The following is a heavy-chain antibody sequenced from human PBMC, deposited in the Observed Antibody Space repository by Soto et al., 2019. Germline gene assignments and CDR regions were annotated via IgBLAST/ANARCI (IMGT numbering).Heavy chain of an antibody. Sequence: SETLSLTCTVSGGAISSGDEYWSGIRQPPGKGLEWIGYIYYSGSTYYNPSLKSRVTISVDTSKNQFSLKLSSVTAADTAVYYCARDHHSAIHYWGQGTLVTVSS. D-gene: IGHD2-2*01. V-gene: IGHV4-30-4*02. CDR1: GGAISSGDEY. CDR2: IYYSGST. J-gene: IGHJ4*02. CDR3: ARDHHSAIHY.